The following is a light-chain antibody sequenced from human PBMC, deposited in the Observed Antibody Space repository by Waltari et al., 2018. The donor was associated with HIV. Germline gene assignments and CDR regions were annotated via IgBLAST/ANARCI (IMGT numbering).Light chain of an antibody. J-gene: IGLJ2*01. V-gene: IGLV1-44*01. CDR1: SSHLGRET. CDR2: SNN. Sequence: QSELSQPPPASGTPGQRVAISCSGSSSHLGRETANRCQQHPGPAPQPLIYSNNQQPSRVPGRVFGSKSGTAASLAVTVLESEDEADYYCALWGYSLNGVLVGGGTKLTVL. CDR3: ALWGYSLNGVL.